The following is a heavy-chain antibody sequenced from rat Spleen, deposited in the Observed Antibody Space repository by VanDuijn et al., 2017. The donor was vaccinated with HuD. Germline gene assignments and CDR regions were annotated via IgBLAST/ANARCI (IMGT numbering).Heavy chain of an antibody. CDR1: GFTFSDYN. D-gene: IGHD1-5*01. CDR2: IIYDGRKT. Sequence: EMQLVESGGGLVQPGRSLKLSCAASGFTFSDYNMAWVRQAPKKGLEWVATIIYDGRKTYYRDSVKGRFTISRDNAKSTLYLQMDSLRSEDTATYYCARQDSNIGPYGDWFAYWGQGTLVTVSS. V-gene: IGHV5S10*01. CDR3: ARQDSNIGPYGDWFAY. J-gene: IGHJ3*01.